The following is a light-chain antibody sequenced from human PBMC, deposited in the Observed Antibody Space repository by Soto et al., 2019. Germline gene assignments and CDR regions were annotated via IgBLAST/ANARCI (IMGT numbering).Light chain of an antibody. CDR3: QQYNNWPQT. CDR1: QSVSSN. V-gene: IGKV3-15*01. CDR2: GAS. Sequence: EIVMTQSPATPSVSPGERATLSCRASQSVSSNLSWYQQKPGQAPRLLIYGASTRATGIPARFSGSGSGTEFTLTLSSLQSEDFAVYYCQQYNNWPQTFGQGTQLEIK. J-gene: IGKJ2*01.